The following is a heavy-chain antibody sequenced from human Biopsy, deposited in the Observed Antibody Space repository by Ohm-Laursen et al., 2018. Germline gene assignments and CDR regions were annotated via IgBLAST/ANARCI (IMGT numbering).Heavy chain of an antibody. J-gene: IGHJ3*01. CDR3: ARDIMNRIAGLVARSDVFDV. CDR2: ISPNCGGT. CDR1: GYAVTVYF. D-gene: IGHD3-16*01. V-gene: IGHV1-2*02. Sequence: ASVTVSCTGSGYAVTVYFLHWLRQAPGQGPGWPGWISPNCGGTNYAQKFQGRVTMTTDTSTGTVYLELRRLISDDTAVYYCARDIMNRIAGLVARSDVFDVWGQGTLVTVSS.